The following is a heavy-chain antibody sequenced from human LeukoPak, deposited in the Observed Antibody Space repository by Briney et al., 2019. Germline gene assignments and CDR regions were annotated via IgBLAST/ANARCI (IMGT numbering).Heavy chain of an antibody. V-gene: IGHV3-48*01. Sequence: GGSLRLSCAASGFNFSTYSMKWVRQAPGKGLEWISYISPSSSTIYYADSVKGRFTISRDNAKNSLYLQMNSLRAEGTAVYYCARRVGYNYVNFDYWGQGTLVTVSS. J-gene: IGHJ4*02. CDR2: ISPSSSTI. CDR1: GFNFSTYS. CDR3: ARRVGYNYVNFDY. D-gene: IGHD5-24*01.